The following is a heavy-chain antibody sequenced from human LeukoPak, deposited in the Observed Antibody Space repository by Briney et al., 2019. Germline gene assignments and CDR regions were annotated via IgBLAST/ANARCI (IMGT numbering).Heavy chain of an antibody. V-gene: IGHV1-69*05. CDR3: ARGAYQTYYFDY. CDR2: IIPIFGTA. D-gene: IGHD2-2*01. J-gene: IGHJ4*02. CDR1: GGTFSSYA. Sequence: GASVKVSCKASGGTFSSYAISWVRQAPGQGLEWMGGIIPIFGTANYAQKFQGRVTITTDESTSTAYMELSSLRSEDTAVYYCARGAYQTYYFDYWGQGTLVTVSS.